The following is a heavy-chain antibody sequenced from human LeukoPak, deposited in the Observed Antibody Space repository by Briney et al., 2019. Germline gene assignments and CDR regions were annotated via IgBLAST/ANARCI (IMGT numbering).Heavy chain of an antibody. Sequence: PSETLSLTCTVSGDSISNYFWSWIRQPPGKGLEWIGYIYYSGSTNYNPSLKSRVIISVDTSKNQFSLKLTSVTAADTAVYYCARSYYYAVDVWGQGTTVTVSS. J-gene: IGHJ6*02. V-gene: IGHV4-59*01. CDR3: ARSYYYAVDV. CDR1: GDSISNYF. CDR2: IYYSGST.